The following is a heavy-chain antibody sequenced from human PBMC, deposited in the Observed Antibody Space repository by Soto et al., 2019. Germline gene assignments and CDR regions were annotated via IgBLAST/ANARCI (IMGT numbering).Heavy chain of an antibody. V-gene: IGHV3-30*18. J-gene: IGHJ4*02. Sequence: GGSLRLSCAASGFTFSSYGMHWVRQAPGKGLEWVAVISYDGSNKYYADSVKGRFTISRDNSKNTLYLQMNSLRAEDTAVYYCAKDRFDYWGQGTLVTVSS. CDR2: ISYDGSNK. CDR3: AKDRFDY. CDR1: GFTFSSYG.